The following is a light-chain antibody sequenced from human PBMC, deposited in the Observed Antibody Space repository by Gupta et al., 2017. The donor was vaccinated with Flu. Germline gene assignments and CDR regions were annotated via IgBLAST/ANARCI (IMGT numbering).Light chain of an antibody. V-gene: IGLV10-54*04. Sequence: TATLTCTGNSNNVGHEGAVWLQQHQGHPPKLLSYKNNNRPSGISERFSASRSGNTASLTITGLQPEDEADYYCSAWDNSLSVWVFGGGTKRTVL. CDR3: SAWDNSLSVWV. CDR1: SNNVGHEG. CDR2: KNN. J-gene: IGLJ3*02.